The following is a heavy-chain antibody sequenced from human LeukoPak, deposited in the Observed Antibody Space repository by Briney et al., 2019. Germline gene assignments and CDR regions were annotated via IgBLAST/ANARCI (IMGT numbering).Heavy chain of an antibody. J-gene: IGHJ4*02. CDR2: ISGSGGST. Sequence: GGSLRLSCAASGFTFSSYAMSWVRQAPGKGLEWVSAISGSGGSTYYADSVKGRFTISRDNSKNTLYLQMNSLRAEDTAVYYCAKDTGRYYDFWSGYSFDYWGQGTLVTVSS. D-gene: IGHD3-3*01. CDR1: GFTFSSYA. CDR3: AKDTGRYYDFWSGYSFDY. V-gene: IGHV3-23*01.